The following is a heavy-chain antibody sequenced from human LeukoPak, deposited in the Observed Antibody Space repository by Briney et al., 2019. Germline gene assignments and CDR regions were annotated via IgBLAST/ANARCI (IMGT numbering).Heavy chain of an antibody. J-gene: IGHJ1*01. V-gene: IGHV3-9*01. D-gene: IGHD3-22*01. CDR2: ISWNSYSI. CDR1: GFTFSSYA. CDR3: AKGLGESSGRGHFQH. Sequence: GGSLRLSCAASGFTFSSYAMSWVRQAPGKGLEWVSSISWNSYSIGYADSVEGRFTISRDNAKNSLYLQMNSLRVEDTALYYCAKGLGESSGRGHFQHWGQGTLVTVSS.